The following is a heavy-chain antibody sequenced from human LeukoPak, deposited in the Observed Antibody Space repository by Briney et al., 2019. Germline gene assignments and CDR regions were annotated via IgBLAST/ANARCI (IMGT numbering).Heavy chain of an antibody. CDR1: GFNFGSYS. V-gene: IGHV3-23*01. CDR3: ARRAGSYSHSYDY. D-gene: IGHD2-15*01. Sequence: PGGSLRLSCAASGFNFGSYSMTWVRQAPGKGLEWVSVISADSATTFYADSVRGRFIISKDNSKNTLYLQMNSLRAEDTAVYYCARRAGSYSHSYDYWGQGTLVTVSS. CDR2: ISADSATT. J-gene: IGHJ4*02.